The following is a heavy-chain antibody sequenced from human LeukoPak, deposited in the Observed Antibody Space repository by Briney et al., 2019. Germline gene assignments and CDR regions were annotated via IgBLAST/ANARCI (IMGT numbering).Heavy chain of an antibody. D-gene: IGHD2-2*01. J-gene: IGHJ5*02. CDR2: IKQDGSEK. CDR1: GFTFSTYW. CDR3: ARDRGCSSTSCYANWFDP. V-gene: IGHV3-7*01. Sequence: GGSLRLSCAASGFTFSTYWMSWVRQAPGKGLEWVANIKQDGSEKYFVDSVKGRFTISRDNAKNSLYLQMNSLRAEDTAVYYCARDRGCSSTSCYANWFDPWGREPWSPSPQ.